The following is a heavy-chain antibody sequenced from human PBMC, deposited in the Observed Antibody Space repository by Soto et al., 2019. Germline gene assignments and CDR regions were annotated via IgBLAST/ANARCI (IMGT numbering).Heavy chain of an antibody. J-gene: IGHJ4*02. CDR2: IYYSGST. Sequence: SETLSLTCTVSGGSISSGGYYWSWIRQHPGKGLEWIGYIYYSGSTYCNPSLKSRVTISVDTSKNQFSLKLSSVTAADTAVYYCARDRGDGFYDYWGQGTLVTVSS. V-gene: IGHV4-31*03. D-gene: IGHD3-10*01. CDR3: ARDRGDGFYDY. CDR1: GGSISSGGYY.